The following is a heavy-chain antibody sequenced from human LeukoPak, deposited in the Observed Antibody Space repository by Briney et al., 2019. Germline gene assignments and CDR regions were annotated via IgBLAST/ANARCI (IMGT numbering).Heavy chain of an antibody. CDR3: AKGYYEIHDAFDI. D-gene: IGHD3-9*01. Sequence: GGSLRLSCAVSGFTFSTYAMHWVRQAPGKGLEWVAFISYDGRNKYYADSVKGRFTISRDNSKNTLFLQMNSPRAEDTAVYYCAKGYYEIHDAFDIWGQGTMVTVSS. V-gene: IGHV3-30*04. CDR1: GFTFSTYA. J-gene: IGHJ3*02. CDR2: ISYDGRNK.